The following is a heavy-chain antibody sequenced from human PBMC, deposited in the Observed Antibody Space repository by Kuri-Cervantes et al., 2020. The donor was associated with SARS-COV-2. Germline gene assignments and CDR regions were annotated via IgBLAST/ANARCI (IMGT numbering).Heavy chain of an antibody. CDR3: ARSHKDIVVVPAARGYYYGMDV. CDR1: GFTFSSYW. CDR2: INSDGSSP. D-gene: IGHD2-2*01. J-gene: IGHJ6*02. V-gene: IGHV3-74*01. Sequence: GESLRLSCAASGFTFSSYWMHWVRHAPGKGLVWVSRINSDGSSPSYAASVKGRFTVSRDNAKNTLYLQLNSLRAEDTDVYYCARSHKDIVVVPAARGYYYGMDVWGQGTTVTVSS.